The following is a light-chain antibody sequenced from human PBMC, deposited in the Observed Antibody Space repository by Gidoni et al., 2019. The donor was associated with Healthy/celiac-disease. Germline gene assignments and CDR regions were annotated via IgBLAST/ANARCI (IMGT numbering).Light chain of an antibody. CDR1: QSVNSN. CDR3: QQYNNWPPKST. CDR2: GAS. Sequence: EIVITQSPATLSVSPGERATLSCRASQSVNSNLAWYQQKPGQAPRLLIYGASTRATGIPARFSGSGSGTEFTLTISSLQSEDFAVYYCQQYNNWPPKSTFGQGTRLEIK. J-gene: IGKJ5*01. V-gene: IGKV3-15*01.